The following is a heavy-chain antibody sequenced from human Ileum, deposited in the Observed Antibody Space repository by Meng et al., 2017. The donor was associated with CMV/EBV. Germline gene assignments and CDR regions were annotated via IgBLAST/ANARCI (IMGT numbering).Heavy chain of an antibody. D-gene: IGHD1/OR15-1a*01. Sequence: SLRLSCAASGFRFGTYAMNWVRQAPGLEWVSSISYNSARIYYADSVKGRFTISRDNSNNTLYLQMNSLRVEDTAVYYCVRWGEHGFDPWGQGTLVTVSS. V-gene: IGHV3-23*01. CDR3: VRWGEHGFDP. J-gene: IGHJ5*02. CDR1: GFRFGTYA. CDR2: ISYNSARI.